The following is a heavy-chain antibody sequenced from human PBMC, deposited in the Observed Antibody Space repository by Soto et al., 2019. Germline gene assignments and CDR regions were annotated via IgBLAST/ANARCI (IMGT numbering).Heavy chain of an antibody. D-gene: IGHD6-19*01. CDR1: GASISSNNW. CDR3: ARIAFVAEGYYYGMDV. J-gene: IGHJ6*02. V-gene: IGHV4-4*02. CDR2: IYHSGST. Sequence: SETLSLTCAVSGASISSNNWWTWVRHPPGKGLEWIGEIYHSGSTNYNPSLESRVTISVDKSKNQFSLKLTSVTAADTALYYCARIAFVAEGYYYGMDVWGQGTTVTVSS.